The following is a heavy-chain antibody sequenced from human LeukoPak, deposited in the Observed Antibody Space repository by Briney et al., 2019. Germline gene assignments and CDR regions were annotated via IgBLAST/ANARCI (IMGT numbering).Heavy chain of an antibody. Sequence: SETLSLTCTVSGGSISSYYWSWIRQPPGKGLEWIGYIYYSGSTNYNPSLKSRVTISVDTSKNQFSLKLSSVTAAGTAVYYCARDGRDGYNLLDYWGQGTLVTVSS. V-gene: IGHV4-59*01. D-gene: IGHD5-24*01. J-gene: IGHJ4*02. CDR2: IYYSGST. CDR1: GGSISSYY. CDR3: ARDGRDGYNLLDY.